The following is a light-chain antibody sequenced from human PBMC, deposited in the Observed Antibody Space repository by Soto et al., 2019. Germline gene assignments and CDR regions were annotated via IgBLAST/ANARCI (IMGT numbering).Light chain of an antibody. CDR1: QSVSSN. CDR3: QQYGSSPWT. Sequence: EVAMTQSPASLSVSPGERATLSCRASQSVSSNLAWYQQKPGQAPRLLIYGASTRATGIPARFSGSGSGTEFTLTISSLQSEDFAVYYCQQYGSSPWTFGQGTRLEIK. V-gene: IGKV3-15*01. CDR2: GAS. J-gene: IGKJ5*01.